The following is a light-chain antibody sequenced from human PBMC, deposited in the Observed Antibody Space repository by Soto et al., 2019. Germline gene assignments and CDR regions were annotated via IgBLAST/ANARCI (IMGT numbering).Light chain of an antibody. CDR3: QQYNSYSPT. J-gene: IGKJ1*01. V-gene: IGKV1-5*03. CDR2: KAS. CDR1: QSISVW. Sequence: DSHMTPYPSTLSAYLGDRVPITCRASQSISVWLAWYQQKAGKAPNLLIYKASRLESGVPSRFSGSGSETEFTLTISGLQPGDSATYYCQQYNSYSPTFAQGAKVDI.